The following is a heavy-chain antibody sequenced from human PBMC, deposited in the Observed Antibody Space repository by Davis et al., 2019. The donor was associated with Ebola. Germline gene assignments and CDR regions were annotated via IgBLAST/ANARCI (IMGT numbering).Heavy chain of an antibody. CDR2: IIPIFGTA. D-gene: IGHD2-21*01. Sequence: ASVKVSCKASGYTFTSYGISWVRQAPGQGLEWMGGIIPIFGTANYAQKLQGRVTMTTDTSTSTAYMELRSLRSDDTAVYYCAREGHTGFDYWGQGTLVTVSS. CDR1: GYTFTSYG. J-gene: IGHJ4*02. CDR3: AREGHTGFDY. V-gene: IGHV1-18*01.